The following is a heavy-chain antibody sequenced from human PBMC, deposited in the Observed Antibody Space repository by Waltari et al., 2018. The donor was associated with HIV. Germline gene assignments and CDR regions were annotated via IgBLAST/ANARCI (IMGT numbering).Heavy chain of an antibody. D-gene: IGHD6-13*01. V-gene: IGHV4-38-2*02. J-gene: IGHJ4*02. CDR2: IYHSGST. CDR1: GYSISSGYY. Sequence: QVQLQESGPGLVKPSETLSLTCTVSGYSISSGYYWGWIRQPPGKGLEWIGSIYHSGSTYYNPSLKSRVTISVDTSKNQFSLKLSSVTAADTAVYYCARHLIPLYSSSWPYYFDYWGQGTLVTVSS. CDR3: ARHLIPLYSSSWPYYFDY.